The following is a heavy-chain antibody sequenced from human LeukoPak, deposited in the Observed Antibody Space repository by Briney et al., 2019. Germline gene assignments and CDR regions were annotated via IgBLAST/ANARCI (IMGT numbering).Heavy chain of an antibody. CDR2: IIPLFGTP. J-gene: IGHJ4*02. CDR3: ASLPETYSSGLYTVDY. V-gene: IGHV1-69*13. CDR1: GGTLSSYV. D-gene: IGHD6-19*01. Sequence: GDSVKVSCKASGGTLSSYVINWVRQTPGQGLEWMGGIIPLFGTPNYAQRFQGRLTITADESTNTVYMELSSLRFDDTAVYYCASLPETYSSGLYTVDYWGQGTLLTVSS.